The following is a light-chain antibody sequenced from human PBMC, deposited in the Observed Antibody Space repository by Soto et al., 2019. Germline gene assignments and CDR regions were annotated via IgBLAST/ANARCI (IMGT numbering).Light chain of an antibody. CDR2: DAS. V-gene: IGKV1-5*01. J-gene: IGKJ1*01. CDR3: QQYENYWT. Sequence: DIRMTQSPSTLSATAGDRVTITCRASQSISSWLAWYQHKPGKAPKLLIYDASNLDSWVPSRFSGSGSGTEFSLTISNLQPDDCATYYCQQYENYWTFGQGTRVEIK. CDR1: QSISSW.